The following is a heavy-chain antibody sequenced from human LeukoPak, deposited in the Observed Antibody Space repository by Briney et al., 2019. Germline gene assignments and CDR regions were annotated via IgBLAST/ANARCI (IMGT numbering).Heavy chain of an antibody. J-gene: IGHJ4*02. Sequence: ASVTLSFTASGYTFTIYGNCWVRQAPGQGREVMGFIRAYNGNTNYSQKLQGRVTMTTDTSTSTAYMELRSLRSDDTAVYYCARASGVSSSWYGGSYWGQGTLVTVSS. CDR3: ARASGVSSSWYGGSY. CDR2: IRAYNGNT. V-gene: IGHV1-18*04. D-gene: IGHD6-13*01. CDR1: GYTFTIYG.